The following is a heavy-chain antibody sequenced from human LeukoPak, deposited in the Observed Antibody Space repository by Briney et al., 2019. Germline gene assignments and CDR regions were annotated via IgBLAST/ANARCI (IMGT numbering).Heavy chain of an antibody. Sequence: GGSLRLSCAASGFMFNSYWMTWVRQAPGKGLEWVSVMYTGGDTYYADSVKGRFTISRDNSKNTLDLQMNSLRAEDTAVYYCAREGGRDYGDYLSYWGQGTLVTVSS. V-gene: IGHV3-66*01. J-gene: IGHJ4*02. CDR1: GFMFNSYW. CDR3: AREGGRDYGDYLSY. D-gene: IGHD4-17*01. CDR2: MYTGGDT.